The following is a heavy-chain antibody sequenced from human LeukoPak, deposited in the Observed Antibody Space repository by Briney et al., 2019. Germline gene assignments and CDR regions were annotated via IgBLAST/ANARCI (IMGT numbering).Heavy chain of an antibody. D-gene: IGHD2-21*02. CDR3: ASSCGGDCYWWYYYMDV. CDR2: IYHSGST. J-gene: IGHJ6*03. Sequence: PGGSLRLSCAASGFTFSSYEMNWVRQPPGKGLEWIGEIYHSGSTNYNPSLKSRVTISVDKSKNQFSLKLSSVTAADTAVYYCASSCGGDCYWWYYYMDVWGKGTTVTVSS. V-gene: IGHV4-4*02. CDR1: GFTFSSYEM.